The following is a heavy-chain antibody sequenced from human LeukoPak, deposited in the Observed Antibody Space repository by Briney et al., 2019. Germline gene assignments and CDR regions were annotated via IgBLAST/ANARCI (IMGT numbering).Heavy chain of an antibody. D-gene: IGHD6-13*01. J-gene: IGHJ5*02. CDR2: IYSGGST. V-gene: IGHV3-53*01. CDR1: GFTVSSNY. Sequence: GSLLLSCAASGFTVSSNYMSWVRQAPGKGLEGVSVIYSGGSTYYADSVKGRFTISRDNSKNTLYLQMNSLRAEDTAVYYCARVRRGIAAAVIGFDWFGPWGQGTLVTVSS. CDR3: ARVRRGIAAAVIGFDWFGP.